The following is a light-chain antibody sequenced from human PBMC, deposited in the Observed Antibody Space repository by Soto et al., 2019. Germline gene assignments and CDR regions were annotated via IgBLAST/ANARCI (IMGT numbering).Light chain of an antibody. J-gene: IGKJ5*01. CDR3: QQVNSYPQT. Sequence: IQLTQSPSSLSASVGDRVTISCRASQGIGTYLAWYQQKPGKAPKLLIYAAFTLHSGVPARFSGSRSGKDFTLTISSLQPEDFATYYCQQVNSYPQTFGQGTRLEIK. V-gene: IGKV1-9*01. CDR1: QGIGTY. CDR2: AAF.